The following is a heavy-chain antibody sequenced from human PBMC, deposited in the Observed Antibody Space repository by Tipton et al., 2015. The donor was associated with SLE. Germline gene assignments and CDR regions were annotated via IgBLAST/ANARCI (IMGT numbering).Heavy chain of an antibody. D-gene: IGHD1-1*01. CDR2: IYHSGST. Sequence: LRLSCTVSGYSISSGYYWGWIRQPPGKGLEWIGSIYHSGSTYYNPSLKSRVTISVDMSKNQFSLKLSSVTAADTAVYYCARAGRAWNLFDYWGQGTLVTVSS. CDR3: ARAGRAWNLFDY. V-gene: IGHV4-38-2*02. J-gene: IGHJ4*02. CDR1: GYSISSGYY.